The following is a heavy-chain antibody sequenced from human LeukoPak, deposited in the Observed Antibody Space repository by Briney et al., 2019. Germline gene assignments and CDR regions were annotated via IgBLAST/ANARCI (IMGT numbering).Heavy chain of an antibody. CDR2: INSDGSVT. CDR3: ARGSVTPDFWSGYYTYYYYGMDV. CDR1: GFTFSSYW. J-gene: IGHJ6*02. Sequence: GGSLRLSCAASGFTFSSYWMHWVRQAPGKGLVWVSRINSDGSVTSYADSVKGRFTISRDNAKNTLYLQMNSLRSEDTAVYYCARGSVTPDFWSGYYTYYYYGMDVWGQGTTVTVSS. V-gene: IGHV3-74*01. D-gene: IGHD3-3*01.